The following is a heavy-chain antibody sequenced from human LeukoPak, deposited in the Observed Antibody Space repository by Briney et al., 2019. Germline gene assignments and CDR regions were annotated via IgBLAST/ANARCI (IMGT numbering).Heavy chain of an antibody. CDR1: GFTFSSYS. CDR3: ARESYPIDY. Sequence: GGSLRLSCAASGFTFSSYSMNWVRQAPGKGLEWVSYISSSSTIYYADSVKGRFTISRDNAKNSLYLQMNSLRAEDTAVYYCARESYPIDYWGQGTLVTVSS. J-gene: IGHJ4*02. V-gene: IGHV3-48*01. D-gene: IGHD5-18*01. CDR2: ISSSSTI.